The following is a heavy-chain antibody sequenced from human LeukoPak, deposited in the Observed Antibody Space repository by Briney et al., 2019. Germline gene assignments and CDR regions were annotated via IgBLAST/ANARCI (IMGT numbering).Heavy chain of an antibody. J-gene: IGHJ4*02. CDR3: ARHGSQGYSSSWGAYYFDY. Sequence: KPSETLSLTCTVSGGSISSSSYYWGWIRQPPGKGLEWIGSIYYSGSTYYNPSLKSRVTISVDTSKNQFSLKLSSVTAADTAVYYCARHGSQGYSSSWGAYYFDYWGQGTLVTVSS. D-gene: IGHD6-13*01. V-gene: IGHV4-39*01. CDR1: GGSISSSSYY. CDR2: IYYSGST.